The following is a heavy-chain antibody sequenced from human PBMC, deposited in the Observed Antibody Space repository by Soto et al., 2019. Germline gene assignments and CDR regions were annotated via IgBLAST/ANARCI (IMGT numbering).Heavy chain of an antibody. D-gene: IGHD3-10*01. Sequence: SETLSLTSTVSGGSISSSYYYWGWIRQPPGKGLEWIGSIYYSGSTYYNPSLKSRVTMSVDTSKNQFSLNLNSVTAADTAVYYCARHTAGSLAHFGMDVWGQGTTVTVSS. J-gene: IGHJ6*02. V-gene: IGHV4-39*01. CDR2: IYYSGST. CDR3: ARHTAGSLAHFGMDV. CDR1: GGSISSSYYY.